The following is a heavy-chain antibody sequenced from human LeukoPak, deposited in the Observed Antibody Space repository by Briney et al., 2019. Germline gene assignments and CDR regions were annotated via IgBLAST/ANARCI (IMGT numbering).Heavy chain of an antibody. CDR3: AKDRWVQQLANMRGSDY. D-gene: IGHD6-13*01. V-gene: IGHV3-30*18. J-gene: IGHJ4*02. CDR2: MSYDGSNK. Sequence: PGRSLRLSCAASGFTFSSYGMHWVRQAPGKGLEWVAVMSYDGSNKYYADSVKGRFTISRDNSKNTLYLQMNSLRPEDTAVYFCAKDRWVQQLANMRGSDYWGQGTLVTVSS. CDR1: GFTFSSYG.